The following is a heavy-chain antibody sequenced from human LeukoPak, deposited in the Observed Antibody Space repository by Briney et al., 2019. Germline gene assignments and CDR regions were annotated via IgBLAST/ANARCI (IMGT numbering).Heavy chain of an antibody. CDR2: IYSGGST. CDR1: GFTVSSNY. J-gene: IGHJ4*02. Sequence: PGGSLRLSCAASGFTVSSNYMSWVRQAPGKGLERVSVIYSGGSTYYADSVKGRFTISRDNSKNTLYLQMNSLRAEDTAVYYCARARRDGYNSPDYWGQGTLVTVSS. CDR3: ARARRDGYNSPDY. D-gene: IGHD5-24*01. V-gene: IGHV3-53*01.